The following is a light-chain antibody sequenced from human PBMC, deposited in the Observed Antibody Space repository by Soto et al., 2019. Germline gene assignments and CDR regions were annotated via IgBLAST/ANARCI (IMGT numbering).Light chain of an antibody. Sequence: IGLTQSPATLSLSHEERATLSCMASQSVSSNLAWYQQKPGQAPRLLIYGASSRATGIPDRFSGSGSGTDFTLTISRLEPEDFAMYYCQQYGTSPVTFGQGTKVDI. CDR2: GAS. CDR3: QQYGTSPVT. CDR1: QSVSSN. V-gene: IGKV3-20*01. J-gene: IGKJ1*01.